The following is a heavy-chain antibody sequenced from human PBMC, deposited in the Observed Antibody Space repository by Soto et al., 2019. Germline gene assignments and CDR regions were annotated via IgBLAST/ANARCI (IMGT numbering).Heavy chain of an antibody. J-gene: IGHJ4*02. CDR1: GGSISSSSYY. D-gene: IGHD6-6*01. V-gene: IGHV4-39*01. CDR3: ARSMNEIAARGILFDY. Sequence: SETLSLTCTVSGGSISSSSYYWGWIRQPPGKGLEWIGSIYYSGSTYYNPSLKSRVTISVDTSKNQFSLKLSSVTAADTAVYYCARSMNEIAARGILFDYWGQGTLVTVSS. CDR2: IYYSGST.